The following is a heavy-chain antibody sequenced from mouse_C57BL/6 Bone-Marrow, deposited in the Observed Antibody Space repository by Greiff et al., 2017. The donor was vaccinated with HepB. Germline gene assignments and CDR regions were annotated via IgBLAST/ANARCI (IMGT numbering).Heavy chain of an antibody. Sequence: VQLQESGPGLVAPSQSLSITCTVSGFSLTSYGVDWVRQSPGKGLEWLGVIWGVGSTNYNSALKSRLSISKDNSKSQVFLKMNSLQNDDTAMYYCASDPGYDWYYFDYWGQGTTLTASS. CDR2: IWGVGST. CDR1: GFSLTSYG. D-gene: IGHD2-2*01. CDR3: ASDPGYDWYYFDY. J-gene: IGHJ2*01. V-gene: IGHV2-6*01.